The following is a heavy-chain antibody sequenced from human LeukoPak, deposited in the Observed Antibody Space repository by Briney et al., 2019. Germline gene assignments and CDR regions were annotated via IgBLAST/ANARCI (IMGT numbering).Heavy chain of an antibody. CDR3: ATQGLLDAFDI. Sequence: PGGSPRLSCAASGFTFSDAWMIWVRQAPGKGLEWVGRIKSRADGGTPDYAAPVTGRFTISRDDSNGTLFLQMNSLTTEDTAVYYCATQGLLDAFDIWGQGTMVIVSS. J-gene: IGHJ3*02. CDR1: GFTFSDAW. CDR2: IKSRADGGTP. V-gene: IGHV3-15*01. D-gene: IGHD3-22*01.